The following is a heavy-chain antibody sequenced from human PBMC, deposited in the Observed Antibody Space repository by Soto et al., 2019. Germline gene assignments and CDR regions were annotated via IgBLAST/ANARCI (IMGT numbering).Heavy chain of an antibody. V-gene: IGHV3-72*01. CDR2: TKHKPEEYPT. D-gene: IGHD3-3*01. J-gene: IGHJ4*02. CDR1: GFTLSDHY. CDR3: ACFSSGVVH. Sequence: EVQLVESGGGLVQPGRSLRLSCAASGFTLSDHYMDWVRQTPGKGLEWVGRTKHKPEEYPTAYAASVKGRFTISRDDSKSTVYLQMNSLKTEDTAVNYCACFSSGVVHWGQGTLVTVSS.